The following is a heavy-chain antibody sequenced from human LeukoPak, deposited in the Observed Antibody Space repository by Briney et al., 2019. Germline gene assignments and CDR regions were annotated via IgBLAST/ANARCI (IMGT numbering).Heavy chain of an antibody. Sequence: SETLSLTCTVSGGSISSSSYYWGWIRQPPGKGLDWIGIINYSGNTYYNPSLRSRVSISVETSRNQFSLNLNSMTASDTAVYYCARGYDYWGQGTLVTVSS. CDR3: ARGYDY. CDR1: GGSISSSSYY. CDR2: INYSGNT. V-gene: IGHV4-39*01. D-gene: IGHD3-22*01. J-gene: IGHJ4*02.